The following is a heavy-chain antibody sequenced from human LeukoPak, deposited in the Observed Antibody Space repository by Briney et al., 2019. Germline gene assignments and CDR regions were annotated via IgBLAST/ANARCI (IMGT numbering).Heavy chain of an antibody. Sequence: SETLSLTCTVSGGSISSYYWSWIRHPPGKGLGWIGYIYYSGSTNYNPSLKSRVTISVDTSKNQFSLKLSSVTAADTAVYYCARKDGYSYGYNYWGQGTLVTVSS. J-gene: IGHJ4*02. V-gene: IGHV4-59*01. CDR3: ARKDGYSYGYNY. CDR1: GGSISSYY. D-gene: IGHD5-18*01. CDR2: IYYSGST.